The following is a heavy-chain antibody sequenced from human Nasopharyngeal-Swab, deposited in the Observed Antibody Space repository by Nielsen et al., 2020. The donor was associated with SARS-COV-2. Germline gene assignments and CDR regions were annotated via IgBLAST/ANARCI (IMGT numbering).Heavy chain of an antibody. D-gene: IGHD6-19*01. CDR2: IKNDGTTT. CDR1: GFTPSKYW. J-gene: IGHJ4*02. V-gene: IGHV3-74*01. Sequence: GGSLRLSCAASGFTPSKYWMHWVRQAPGKGLVWVSHIKNDGTTTTYADAVKGRFTMSRDDAKNTLYLQMNSLRTEDTAVYYCARDGQGAVDLDYWGQGSLVTVSS. CDR3: ARDGQGAVDLDY.